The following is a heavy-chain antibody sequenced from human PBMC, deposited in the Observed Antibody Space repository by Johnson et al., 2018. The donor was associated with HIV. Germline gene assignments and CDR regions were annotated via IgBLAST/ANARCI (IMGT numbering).Heavy chain of an antibody. CDR2: ISWNSGSI. Sequence: VQLVESGGGLVQPGRSLRLSCAASGFTFDDYAMHWVRQAPGKGLEWVSGISWNSGSIGYADSVKGRFTISRDNAKNSLYLQMNSLRAEDTAVDYCASAHRYYYDTDTMDAFDIWGQGTMVTVSS. J-gene: IGHJ3*02. CDR1: GFTFDDYA. V-gene: IGHV3-9*01. CDR3: ASAHRYYYDTDTMDAFDI. D-gene: IGHD3-22*01.